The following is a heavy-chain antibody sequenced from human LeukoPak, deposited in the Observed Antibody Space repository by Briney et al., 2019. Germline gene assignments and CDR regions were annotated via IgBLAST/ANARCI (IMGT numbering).Heavy chain of an antibody. CDR3: ARDWTPTVTAAGFGG. CDR1: GFMFSSYS. D-gene: IGHD4-17*01. Sequence: GGSLRLSCAASGFMFSSYSMDWVRQAPGKGLEWVSYISSSSTTIYYGDSVKGRFTISRDNAKNSLYLEMNSLRAEDTAVYYCARDWTPTVTAAGFGGWGQGTLVTVSS. J-gene: IGHJ4*02. CDR2: ISSSSTTI. V-gene: IGHV3-48*04.